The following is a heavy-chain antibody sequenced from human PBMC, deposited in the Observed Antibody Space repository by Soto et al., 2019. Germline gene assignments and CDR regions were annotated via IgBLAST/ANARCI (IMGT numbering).Heavy chain of an antibody. Sequence: QVQLVQSGAEVDKPGASLNVSCKASGGTFSNYAIGWVRQAPGKGLEWMAGSLTIYVTANYAHKFQGRVTITADEYTSTAYIELSSLRSDEPAVYYCARRVLGIATYYYYYAMDVWGQGTTVTVSS. CDR3: ARRVLGIATYYYYYAMDV. CDR1: GGTFSNYA. D-gene: IGHD2-21*01. J-gene: IGHJ6*02. CDR2: SLTIYVTA. V-gene: IGHV1-69*12.